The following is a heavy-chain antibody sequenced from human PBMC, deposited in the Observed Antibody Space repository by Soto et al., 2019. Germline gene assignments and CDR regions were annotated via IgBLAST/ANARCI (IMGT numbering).Heavy chain of an antibody. CDR2: IKSKPDGATI. Sequence: EVQLVESGGDLVKPGGSLRLSCVGSGFIFSNAWMSWVRQAPGKGLEWVARIKSKPDGATIDYAAPVKGRFTISREDSKSTVYLQMNSLKTEDTGVFYCATGALFDYWGQGTLVTFSS. CDR1: GFIFSNAW. V-gene: IGHV3-15*01. J-gene: IGHJ4*02. CDR3: ATGALFDY.